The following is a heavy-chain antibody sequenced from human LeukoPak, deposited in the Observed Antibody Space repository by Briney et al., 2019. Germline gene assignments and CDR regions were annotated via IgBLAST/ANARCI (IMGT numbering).Heavy chain of an antibody. CDR2: ISNAGGST. V-gene: IGHV3-23*01. CDR3: AKSDYGGIAPFDY. Sequence: PGGSLRLSCAASGFAFSTYAMSWVRQAPGKGLEWVSIISNAGGSTYYADSLKGRFTISRDNAQSTVYLQMNSLRAEDTAVYYCAKSDYGGIAPFDYWGQGILVTVSS. CDR1: GFAFSTYA. D-gene: IGHD4-23*01. J-gene: IGHJ4*02.